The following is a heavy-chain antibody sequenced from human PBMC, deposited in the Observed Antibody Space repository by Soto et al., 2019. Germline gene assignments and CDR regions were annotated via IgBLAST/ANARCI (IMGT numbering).Heavy chain of an antibody. D-gene: IGHD3-3*02. CDR1: GFMFSDYW. CDR2: MSPDGRKR. CDR3: SRDPLAFHIGGH. J-gene: IGHJ4*02. V-gene: IGHV3-7*01. Sequence: EVQLVESGGGLVQPGGSLRLSCAASGFMFSDYWLRWVRQSPVKGLEWVANMSPDGRKRYYLDSLKGRFTISRDNAKNSLYLQMNRLSAEDTAVYFCSRDPLAFHIGGHWGQGTLVTVSS.